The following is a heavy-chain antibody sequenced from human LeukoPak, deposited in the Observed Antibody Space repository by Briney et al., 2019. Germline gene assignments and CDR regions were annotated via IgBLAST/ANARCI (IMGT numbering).Heavy chain of an antibody. CDR2: ISSSSSYI. D-gene: IGHD3-10*02. V-gene: IGHV3-21*01. CDR1: GFTFSNYW. Sequence: TGGSLRLSCAASGFTFSNYWMHWVRQAPGKGLEWVSSISSSSSYIYYADSVKGRFTISRDNAKNSLYLQMNSLRAEDTAVYYCAELGITMIGGVWGKGTTVTISS. J-gene: IGHJ6*04. CDR3: AELGITMIGGV.